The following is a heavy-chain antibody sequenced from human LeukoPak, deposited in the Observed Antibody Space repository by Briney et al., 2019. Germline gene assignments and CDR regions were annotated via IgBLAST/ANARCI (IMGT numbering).Heavy chain of an antibody. CDR1: GLSFSSDG. V-gene: IGHV3-23*01. J-gene: IGHJ4*02. Sequence: PGGSLRLSCSASGLSFSSDGMSWVRQAPGKGLEWVSGILGLGGAGRTYYADSVKGRFTISRDNSKNTLYLQMNSLRAEDTAVYYCAHGTMYQLDYWGQGTLVTVSS. D-gene: IGHD2-2*01. CDR3: AHGTMYQLDY. CDR2: ILGLGGAGRT.